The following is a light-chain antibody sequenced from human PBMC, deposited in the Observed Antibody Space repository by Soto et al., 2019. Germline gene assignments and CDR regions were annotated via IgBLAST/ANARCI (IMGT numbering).Light chain of an antibody. CDR2: GNS. CDR1: SSNIGAGYD. Sequence: QSVLTQPPSVSRPPGQRVTISCTGSSSNIGAGYDVHWYQQLPGTAPKLLIYGNSNRPSGVPDRFSGSKSGTSASLAITGLQAEDEADYYCQSYDSSLSGVVFGGGTKVTVL. V-gene: IGLV1-40*01. CDR3: QSYDSSLSGVV. J-gene: IGLJ2*01.